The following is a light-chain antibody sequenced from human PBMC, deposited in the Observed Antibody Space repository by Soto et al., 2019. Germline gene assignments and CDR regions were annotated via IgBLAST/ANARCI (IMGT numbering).Light chain of an antibody. CDR1: QSVSSSY. CDR3: QQGST. CDR2: GAP. V-gene: IGKV3-20*01. Sequence: EIVLTQSPGTPSLSPGERVTLSCRASQSVSSSYLAWYQQKPGQAPRLLIYGAPSRAPGIPDTFSGSGSGTDFTLTMSRLEPEDFAVYYCQQGSTFGQGTKVEIK. J-gene: IGKJ2*01.